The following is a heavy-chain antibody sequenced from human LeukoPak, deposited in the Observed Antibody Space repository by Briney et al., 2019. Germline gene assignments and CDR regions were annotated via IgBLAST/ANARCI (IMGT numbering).Heavy chain of an antibody. CDR2: IYTSGST. CDR1: GGSISSYY. CDR3: AREFGWSPYYDFWSGYGDKHNWFDP. Sequence: PSETLSLTCTVSGGSISSYYWSWIRQPAGKGLEWIGRIYTSGSTNYNPSLKSRVTMSVDTSKNQFSLKLSSVTAADTAVYYCAREFGWSPYYDFWSGYGDKHNWFDPWGQGTLVTVSS. D-gene: IGHD3-3*01. V-gene: IGHV4-4*07. J-gene: IGHJ5*02.